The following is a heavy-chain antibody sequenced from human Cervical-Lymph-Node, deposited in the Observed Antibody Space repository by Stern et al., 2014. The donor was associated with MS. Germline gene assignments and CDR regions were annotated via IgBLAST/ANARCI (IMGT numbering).Heavy chain of an antibody. D-gene: IGHD3-22*01. CDR1: GYSFNTFW. CDR2: IYPEGSDI. J-gene: IGHJ6*02. Sequence: EVQLVESGAEVKQPGESLKISCKGSGYSFNTFWIGWVRQLPGKGLELMGVIYPEGSDIRYSPSFQGQVPISADKSINTAYLQWSSLKASDTAIYYCARRSADSYYYHGLDVWGQGTTVTVSS. V-gene: IGHV5-51*03. CDR3: ARRSADSYYYHGLDV.